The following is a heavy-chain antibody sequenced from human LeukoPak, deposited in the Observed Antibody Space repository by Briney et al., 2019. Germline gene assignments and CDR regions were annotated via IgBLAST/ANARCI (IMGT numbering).Heavy chain of an antibody. Sequence: GGSLRLSCAASGFTFSSYAMHWVRQAPGKGLEWVSVISYDGSNKYYADSVKGRFTISRDNSKNTLYLQMNSLRAEDTAVYYCARDHGPQWPHRYYYGMDVWGQGTTVTVSS. D-gene: IGHD6-19*01. V-gene: IGHV3-30*04. CDR1: GFTFSSYA. CDR3: ARDHGPQWPHRYYYGMDV. CDR2: ISYDGSNK. J-gene: IGHJ6*02.